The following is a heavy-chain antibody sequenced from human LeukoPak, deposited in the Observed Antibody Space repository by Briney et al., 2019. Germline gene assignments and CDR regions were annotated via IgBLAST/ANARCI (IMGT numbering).Heavy chain of an antibody. CDR2: ISYTGST. D-gene: IGHD5-24*01. CDR1: GGSISSYY. J-gene: IGHJ4*02. Sequence: PSETLSLTCTVSGGSISSYYWSWIRQPPGKGLEWIGYISYTGSTNYNPSLKNRVTISVDTSKNQFSLKLSSVTAADTAVYYCARVPAVMATTHFDYWGQGTLVTVSS. CDR3: ARVPAVMATTHFDY. V-gene: IGHV4-59*01.